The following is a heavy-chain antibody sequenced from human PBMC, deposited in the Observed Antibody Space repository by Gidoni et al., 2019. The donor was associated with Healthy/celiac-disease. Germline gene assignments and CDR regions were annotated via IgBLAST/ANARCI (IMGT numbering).Heavy chain of an antibody. CDR2: IWYDGSNK. D-gene: IGHD2-2*02. CDR1: GFTFSSYG. CDR3: ARDVRDCSSTSCYTTAYFDL. V-gene: IGHV3-33*01. Sequence: QVQLVESGGGVVQPGRSLRLSCAASGFTFSSYGMHWVRQAPGKGLEWVAVIWYDGSNKYYADSVKGRFTISRDNSKNTLYLQMNSLRAEDTAVYYCARDVRDCSSTSCYTTAYFDLWGRGTLVTVSS. J-gene: IGHJ2*01.